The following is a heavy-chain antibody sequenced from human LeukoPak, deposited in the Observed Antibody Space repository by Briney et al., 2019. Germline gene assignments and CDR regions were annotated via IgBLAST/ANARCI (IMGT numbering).Heavy chain of an antibody. CDR2: ISSSGSTI. J-gene: IGHJ6*03. V-gene: IGHV3-11*01. Sequence: GGSLRLSCAASGFTFSDYYMSWIRQAPGKGLEWVPYISSSGSTIYYADSVKGRFTISRDNAKNSLYLQMNSLRAEDTAVYYCARALKGTYYDFWSGYWNYYYYMDVWGKGTTVTVSS. D-gene: IGHD3-3*01. CDR3: ARALKGTYYDFWSGYWNYYYYMDV. CDR1: GFTFSDYY.